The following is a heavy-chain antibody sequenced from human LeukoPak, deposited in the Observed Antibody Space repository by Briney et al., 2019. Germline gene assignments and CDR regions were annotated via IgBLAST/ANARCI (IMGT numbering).Heavy chain of an antibody. Sequence: ASVKVSCKASGYSFTSYDINWLRQAPGQGLEWMGWMNPNSGNTGYAQKFQGRVTMTRDTSISTAYMELSSLRSEDTAVYYCARVRKVLSYYFGSGSYSDFGYWGQGTQVTVSS. V-gene: IGHV1-8*01. CDR2: MNPNSGNT. D-gene: IGHD3-10*01. CDR1: GYSFTSYD. CDR3: ARVRKVLSYYFGSGSYSDFGY. J-gene: IGHJ4*02.